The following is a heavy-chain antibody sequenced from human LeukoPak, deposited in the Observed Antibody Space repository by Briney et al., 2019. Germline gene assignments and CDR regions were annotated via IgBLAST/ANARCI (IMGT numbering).Heavy chain of an antibody. D-gene: IGHD3-22*01. CDR1: GGTFSSYA. CDR3: ASYAEPYYYDSSGYYSFGY. V-gene: IGHV1-69*01. Sequence: ASVKVSCKASGGTFSSYAISWVRQAPGQGLEWMGGIIPIFGTANYAQKFQGRVTITADESTGTAYMELSSLRSEDTAVYYCASYAEPYYYDSSGYYSFGYWGQGTLVTVSS. J-gene: IGHJ4*02. CDR2: IIPIFGTA.